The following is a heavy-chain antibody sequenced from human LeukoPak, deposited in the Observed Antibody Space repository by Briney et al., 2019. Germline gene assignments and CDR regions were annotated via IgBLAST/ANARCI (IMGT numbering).Heavy chain of an antibody. V-gene: IGHV3-11*01. D-gene: IGHD3-22*01. CDR2: ISSSGSTI. CDR3: VRGKYYYDSSGYYDFDY. CDR1: GFTFSDYY. J-gene: IGHJ4*02. Sequence: PGGSLRLSCAASGFTFSDYYMSWIRQAPGKGLEWVSYISSSGSTIYYADSVKGRFTISRDNAKNSLYLQMNSLRAEDTAVYYCVRGKYYYDSSGYYDFDYWGQGTLVTVSS.